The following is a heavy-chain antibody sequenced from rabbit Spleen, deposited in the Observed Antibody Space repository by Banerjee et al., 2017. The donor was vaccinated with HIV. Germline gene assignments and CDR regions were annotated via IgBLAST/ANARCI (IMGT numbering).Heavy chain of an antibody. CDR3: ARDTSSSFSSYGMDL. CDR2: IYTGSSGTT. V-gene: IGHV1S40*01. D-gene: IGHD1-1*01. CDR1: GIDFSDSAY. Sequence: QSLEESGGDLVKPGASLTLTCTVSGIDFSDSAYMCWVRQAPGKGLEWIACIYTGSSGTTYYATWAKGRFTCSKTSSTTVTLQMTRLTAADTATYFCARDTSSSFSSYGMDLWGPGTLVTV. J-gene: IGHJ6*01.